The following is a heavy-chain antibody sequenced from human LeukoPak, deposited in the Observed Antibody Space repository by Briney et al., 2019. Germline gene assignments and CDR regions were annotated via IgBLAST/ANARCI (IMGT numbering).Heavy chain of an antibody. Sequence: GGSLRLSCAASGFTFSSYSMNWVCQAPGKGLEWVSSISSSSSYIYYADSVKGRFTISRDNAKNSLYLQMNSLRAEDTAVYYCASWITMVRGVIRGMDVWGQGTTVTVSS. D-gene: IGHD3-10*01. J-gene: IGHJ6*02. V-gene: IGHV3-21*01. CDR2: ISSSSSYI. CDR1: GFTFSSYS. CDR3: ASWITMVRGVIRGMDV.